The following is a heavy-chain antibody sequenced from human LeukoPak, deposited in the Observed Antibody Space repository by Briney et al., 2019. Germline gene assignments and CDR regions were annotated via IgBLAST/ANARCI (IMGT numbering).Heavy chain of an antibody. CDR2: ISAYNGNT. CDR1: GYTFTSYG. D-gene: IGHD1-26*01. CDR3: ARDLYSWSPLGLDY. Sequence: ASVKVSCKASGYTFTSYGISWVRQAPGQGLEWMGWISAYNGNTNYAQKLQGRVTMTTNTSTSTAYMELRSLRSDDTAVYYCARDLYSWSPLGLDYWGQGTLVTVSS. V-gene: IGHV1-18*01. J-gene: IGHJ4*02.